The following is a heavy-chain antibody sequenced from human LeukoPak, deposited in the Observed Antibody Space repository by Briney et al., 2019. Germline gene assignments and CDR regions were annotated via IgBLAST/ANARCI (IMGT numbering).Heavy chain of an antibody. CDR1: GGSISGYY. CDR3: ARDLPSRAAFDI. Sequence: SETLSLTCTVSGGSISGYYWSWIRQPPGKGLEWIGYIYDSGSTNYNPSLKSRVTISVDTSKNQFSLKLSSVTAADTALYYCARDLPSRAAFDIWGQGTMVTVSS. J-gene: IGHJ3*02. CDR2: IYDSGST. V-gene: IGHV4-59*01.